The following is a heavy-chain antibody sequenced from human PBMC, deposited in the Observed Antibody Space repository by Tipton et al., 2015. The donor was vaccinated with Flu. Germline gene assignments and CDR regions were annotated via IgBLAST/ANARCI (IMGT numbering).Heavy chain of an antibody. V-gene: IGHV4-61*09. CDR2: IYYSGST. J-gene: IGHJ6*02. CDR1: GGSINSGPYY. CDR3: ARDSAAHYGMDV. Sequence: LRLSCTVSGGSINSGPYYWSWIRQPAGKGLEWIGYIYYSGSTNYNPSLKSRVTISVDTSKNQFSLKLSSVTAADTAVYYCARDSAAHYGMDVWGQGTTVTVSS. D-gene: IGHD6-13*01.